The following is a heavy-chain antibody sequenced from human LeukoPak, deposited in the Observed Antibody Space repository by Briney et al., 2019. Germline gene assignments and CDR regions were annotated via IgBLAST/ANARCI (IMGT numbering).Heavy chain of an antibody. Sequence: SETLSLTCTVSGGSITNYYWSWVRQPPGKTLEWIGYIYYSGSTNYNPSLKSRVTISVDTSKNQFSLKLSSVTAADTAVYYCTRLRGSGSAYYFDYWGQGTLVTVSS. CDR1: GGSITNYY. D-gene: IGHD3-10*01. V-gene: IGHV4-59*08. J-gene: IGHJ4*02. CDR2: IYYSGST. CDR3: TRLRGSGSAYYFDY.